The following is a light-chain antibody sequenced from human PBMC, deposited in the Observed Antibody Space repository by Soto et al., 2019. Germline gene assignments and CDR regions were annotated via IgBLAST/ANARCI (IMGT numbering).Light chain of an antibody. CDR2: DVS. V-gene: IGKV1-5*01. J-gene: IGKJ1*01. Sequence: DIQMTQAPSTLSASVGXRVTITCRASQNINAWLAWYQQKPGKAPKLLIYDVSTLHSGVPSRFSGSASGTEFTLTISNLESDDFATYYCQQYHRYSTFGQGTKVDIK. CDR1: QNINAW. CDR3: QQYHRYST.